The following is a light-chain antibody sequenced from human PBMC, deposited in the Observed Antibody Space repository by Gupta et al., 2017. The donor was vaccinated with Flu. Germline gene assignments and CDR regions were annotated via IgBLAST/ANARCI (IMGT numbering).Light chain of an antibody. CDR2: EVS. V-gene: IGLV2-18*02. Sequence: QSALTQPPSVSGSPGQSVTISCTGTSSDIGSYNRVSWYHQPPGTAPKLMIYEVSNRPSGVPNRFSGSKSGNTASLTISGLQAEDEADYYCSSYTSSYTYVFGTGTKVTVL. J-gene: IGLJ1*01. CDR3: SSYTSSYTYV. CDR1: SSDIGSYNR.